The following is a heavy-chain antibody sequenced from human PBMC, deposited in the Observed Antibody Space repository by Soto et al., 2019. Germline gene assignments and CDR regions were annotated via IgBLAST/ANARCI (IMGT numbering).Heavy chain of an antibody. CDR1: GYTFTSFY. J-gene: IGHJ4*02. Sequence: ASVNVSCKASGYTFTSFYMHWVRQAPGQGLEWMGIINPSGGSTTYAQKFQGRVTMTRDTSTRTVYMELSSLRSEDTAVYYCARVRTTIFGVVITYFDYWAREPWSPSPQ. D-gene: IGHD3-3*01. V-gene: IGHV1-46*01. CDR2: INPSGGST. CDR3: ARVRTTIFGVVITYFDY.